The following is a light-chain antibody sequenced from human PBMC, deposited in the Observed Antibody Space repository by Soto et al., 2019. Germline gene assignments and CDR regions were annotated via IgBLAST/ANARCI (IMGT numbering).Light chain of an antibody. V-gene: IGLV2-14*01. CDR3: SPYTTSSKNWV. Sequence: QSALTQPASVSGSPGQSITISCTGTSSDVGGYNYVSWYQQHPGKAPKLMIYEVSNRPSGVSNRFSGSKSGNTASLTISGLQSEDEADYYCSPYTTSSKNWVFGGGTKLTVL. CDR1: SSDVGGYNY. J-gene: IGLJ3*02. CDR2: EVS.